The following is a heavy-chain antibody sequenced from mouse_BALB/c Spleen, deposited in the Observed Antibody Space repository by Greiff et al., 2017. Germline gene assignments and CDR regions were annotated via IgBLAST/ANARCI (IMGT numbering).Heavy chain of an antibody. CDR2: ISSGSSTI. CDR3: ARGRRDGFAY. V-gene: IGHV5-17*02. CDR1: GFTFSSFG. J-gene: IGHJ3*01. Sequence: EVHLVESGGGLVQPGGSRKLSCAASGFTFSSFGMHWVRQAPEKGLEWVAYISSGSSTIYYADTVKGRFTISRDNPKNTLFLQMTSLRSEDTAMYYCARGRRDGFAYWGQGTLVTVSA.